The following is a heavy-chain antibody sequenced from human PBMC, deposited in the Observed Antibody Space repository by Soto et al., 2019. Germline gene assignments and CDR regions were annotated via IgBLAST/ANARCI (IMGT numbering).Heavy chain of an antibody. V-gene: IGHV4-4*02. J-gene: IGHJ5*02. D-gene: IGHD3-22*01. CDR2: IYHSGRT. CDR3: ARAFTYYYDSSGYYPIHYNWFDP. CDR1: GGSISSSNW. Sequence: QVQLQESVPGLVKPSGTLSLTCAVSGGSISSSNWWSLVRQPPGKGPEWIGEIYHSGRTNYDPSHKSRLGISVDQSKYQIALKPCAVTAADSAVYYCARAFTYYYDSSGYYPIHYNWFDPGGQGTLVTFCS.